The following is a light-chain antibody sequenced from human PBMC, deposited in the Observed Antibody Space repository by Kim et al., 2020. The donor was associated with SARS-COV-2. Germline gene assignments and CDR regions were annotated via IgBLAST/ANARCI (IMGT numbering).Light chain of an antibody. CDR2: QDS. J-gene: IGLJ2*01. CDR3: QAWDSSIVV. Sequence: VSPGQTASITCSGDKLGDKYACWYQQKPGQSPVLIIYQDSKRPSGIPERFSGSNSGNTATLTISGTQAMDEADYYCQAWDSSIVVFGGGTQLTVL. V-gene: IGLV3-1*01. CDR1: KLGDKY.